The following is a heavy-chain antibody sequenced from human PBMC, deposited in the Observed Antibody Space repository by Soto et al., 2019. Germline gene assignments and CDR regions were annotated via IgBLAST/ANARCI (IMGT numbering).Heavy chain of an antibody. J-gene: IGHJ4*02. CDR3: AKVSSSWYAGFFDL. V-gene: IGHV3-23*01. CDR2: LSDSGISI. CDR1: GFNFSSHA. Sequence: PGRSLRLSCTASGFNFSSHAMTWVRKDPGKGLEWVSGLSDSGISIYYADSVKGRFTISRANSKNTLYLQIHTLRAEDTAVYYSAKVSSSWYAGFFDLWGQGTLVTVSS. D-gene: IGHD6-13*01.